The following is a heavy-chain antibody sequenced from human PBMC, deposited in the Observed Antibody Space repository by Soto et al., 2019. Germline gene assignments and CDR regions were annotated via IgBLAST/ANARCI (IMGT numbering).Heavy chain of an antibody. J-gene: IGHJ4*02. CDR1: EFILRTYN. D-gene: IGHD3-22*01. CDR2: LSYDGSNK. Sequence: GGSFRLCSAASEFILRTYNKPLLRHAPGKGLEWVAVLSYDGSNKYYADSVKVRFTISRDNSKNTLFLQMNSLRAEDTAVFYCAKGGTGVGYYWDYFDSWGQRT. CDR3: AKGGTGVGYYWDYFDS. V-gene: IGHV3-30-3*02.